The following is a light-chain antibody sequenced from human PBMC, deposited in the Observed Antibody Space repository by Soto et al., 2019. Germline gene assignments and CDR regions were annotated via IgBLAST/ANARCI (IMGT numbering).Light chain of an antibody. CDR2: EIS. CDR1: SSDVGGYNF. V-gene: IGLV2-14*01. Sequence: SVLTQPASVSGSPGQSITISCTGTSSDVGGYNFVSWYQQYPGKAPKLMIFEISNRPSEVSNRFSGSKSGNTASLTISGLQAEDEADYYCSSYTTSSTSVFGTGTKLTVL. CDR3: SSYTTSSTSV. J-gene: IGLJ1*01.